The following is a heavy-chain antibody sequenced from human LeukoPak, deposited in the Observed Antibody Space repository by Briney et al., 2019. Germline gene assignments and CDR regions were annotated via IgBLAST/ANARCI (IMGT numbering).Heavy chain of an antibody. V-gene: IGHV6-1*01. Sequence: SQTLSLTCAISGDSVSSNSAAWNWIRQSSSRGLEWLGRTYYRSKWYNDYAVSVESRITINPDTSKNQFSLQLNSVTPEDTAVYYCAGGTGVSDYWGQGTLVTVSS. CDR2: TYYRSKWYN. D-gene: IGHD7-27*01. J-gene: IGHJ4*02. CDR1: GDSVSSNSAA. CDR3: AGGTGVSDY.